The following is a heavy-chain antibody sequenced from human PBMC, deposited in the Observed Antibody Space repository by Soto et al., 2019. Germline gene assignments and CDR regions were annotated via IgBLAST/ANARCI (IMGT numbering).Heavy chain of an antibody. J-gene: IGHJ6*02. V-gene: IGHV1-69*12. CDR3: AGDTGDAYKYVPMDI. Sequence: QVQLVQSGAEVKKPGSSVKVSCKASGGTFSTYAIVWVRQAPGQGLEWMGGVIPIFGTTTYAQKFQGRVTITAGPHATTAYMELSSVRSEDTAVYYCAGDTGDAYKYVPMDIWGQGTTVTVSS. CDR2: VIPIFGTT. CDR1: GGTFSTYA. D-gene: IGHD1-1*01.